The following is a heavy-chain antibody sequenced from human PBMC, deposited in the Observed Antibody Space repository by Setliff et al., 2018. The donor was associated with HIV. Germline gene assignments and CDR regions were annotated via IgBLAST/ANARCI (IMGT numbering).Heavy chain of an antibody. CDR1: GGSISSGSYY. D-gene: IGHD6-19*01. J-gene: IGHJ4*02. V-gene: IGHV4-61*02. CDR2: IYTSGST. Sequence: SETLSLTCTVSGGSISSGSYYWSWIRQPAGKGLEWIGRIYTSGSTNYNPSLKSRVTISVDTSKNQFSLKLSSVTAADTAVHYRARRAVAVDYFDYWGQGTQVTVSS. CDR3: ARRAVAVDYFDY.